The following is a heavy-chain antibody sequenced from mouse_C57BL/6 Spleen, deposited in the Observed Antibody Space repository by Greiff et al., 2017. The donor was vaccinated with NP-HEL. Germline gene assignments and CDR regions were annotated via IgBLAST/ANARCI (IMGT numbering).Heavy chain of an antibody. Sequence: DVKLVESGGGLVKPGGSLKLSCAASGFTFSDYGMHWVRQAPEKGLEWVAYISSGSSTIYYADTVKGRFTISRDNAKNTLFLQMTSLRSEDTAMYYCAGYYYGSSYLSWFAYWGQGTLVTVSA. J-gene: IGHJ3*01. CDR2: ISSGSSTI. D-gene: IGHD1-1*01. CDR3: AGYYYGSSYLSWFAY. CDR1: GFTFSDYG. V-gene: IGHV5-17*01.